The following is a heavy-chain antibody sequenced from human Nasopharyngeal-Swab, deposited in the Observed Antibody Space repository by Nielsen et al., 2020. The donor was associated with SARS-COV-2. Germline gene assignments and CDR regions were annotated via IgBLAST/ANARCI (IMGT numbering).Heavy chain of an antibody. CDR3: ARGSFSGNHLSPFDY. D-gene: IGHD1-14*01. V-gene: IGHV1-3*04. CDR2: INTGNDYT. J-gene: IGHJ4*02. Sequence: WVRPAPGQRLEWMGWINTGNDYTKYSHHLQGRVTITRDTSANTAYMELSSLTSEDTAVYFCARGSFSGNHLSPFDYWGQGTLVTVSS.